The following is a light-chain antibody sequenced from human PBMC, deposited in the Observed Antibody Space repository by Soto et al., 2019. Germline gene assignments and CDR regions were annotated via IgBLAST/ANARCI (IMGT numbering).Light chain of an antibody. CDR3: QQYNSHWSWT. Sequence: DIQMTQSPSTLSASVGDRVTITCRASQTIDSWLAWYQQRPGKPPNLLIYKASTLASGVPPRFSGGGFGTEFTLTISNLQPEDFAMYYCQQYNSHWSWTFGQGTKVDI. V-gene: IGKV1-5*03. CDR2: KAS. CDR1: QTIDSW. J-gene: IGKJ1*01.